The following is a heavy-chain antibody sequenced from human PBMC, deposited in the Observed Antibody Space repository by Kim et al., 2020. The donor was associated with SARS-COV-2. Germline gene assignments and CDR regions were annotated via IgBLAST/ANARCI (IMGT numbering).Heavy chain of an antibody. Sequence: GGSLRLSCAASGFTFDDYAMHWVRQAPGKGLEWVSGISWNSGSIAYADSVKGRFTISRDNAKNSLYLQMNSLRAEDTALYYCAKEGDGSGNPFDYGGQGTLVPVSS. V-gene: IGHV3-9*01. J-gene: IGHJ4*02. CDR3: AKEGDGSGNPFDY. CDR1: GFTFDDYA. CDR2: ISWNSGSI. D-gene: IGHD3-10*01.